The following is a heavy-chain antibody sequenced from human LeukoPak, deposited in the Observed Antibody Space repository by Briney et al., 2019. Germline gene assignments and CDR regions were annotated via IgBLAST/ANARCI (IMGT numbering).Heavy chain of an antibody. CDR1: GFTFSSYW. CDR2: IRSST. CDR3: ARAKWLRFGPPDDY. J-gene: IGHJ4*02. D-gene: IGHD5-12*01. V-gene: IGHV3-74*01. Sequence: GGSLRLSCAASGFTFSSYWMHWVRQAPGKGLVWVSRIRSSTSYADSVKGRFTISRDNAKNTLYLQMNSLRAEDTAVYYCARAKWLRFGPPDDYWGQGTLVTVSS.